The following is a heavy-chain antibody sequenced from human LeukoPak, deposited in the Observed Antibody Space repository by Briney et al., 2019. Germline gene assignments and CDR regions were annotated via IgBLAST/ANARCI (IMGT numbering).Heavy chain of an antibody. CDR1: GYSISSGYY. Sequence: SETLSLTCTVSGYSISSGYYWGWIRQPPGKGLEWIGSIYHSGSTYYNPSLKSRVTISVDTSKNQFSLKLSSVTAADTAVYYCARGGLVRGTIDSLIGFDVWGQGIMVTVSS. V-gene: IGHV4-38-2*02. D-gene: IGHD3-10*01. CDR3: ARGGLVRGTIDSLIGFDV. J-gene: IGHJ3*01. CDR2: IYHSGST.